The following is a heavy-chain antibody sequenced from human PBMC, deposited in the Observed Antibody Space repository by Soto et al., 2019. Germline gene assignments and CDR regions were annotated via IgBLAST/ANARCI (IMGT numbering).Heavy chain of an antibody. CDR1: GITCDQHG. CDR3: AKDILLGNSGSYPHDFDV. J-gene: IGHJ3*01. D-gene: IGHD1-26*01. CDR2: ISWNNGNI. V-gene: IGHV3-9*01. Sequence: QILSCPAAGITCDQHGINWVGQAPWKGMGWVSGISWNNGNICYAASEKGLFTISRDNAKNSLYLQMESLRNEDTALYYCAKDILLGNSGSYPHDFDVWGQGTMVSVSS.